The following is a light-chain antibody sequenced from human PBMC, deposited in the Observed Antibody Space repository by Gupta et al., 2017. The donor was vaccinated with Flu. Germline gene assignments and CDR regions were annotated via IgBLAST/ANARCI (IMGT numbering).Light chain of an antibody. V-gene: IGKV3-15*01. Sequence: EIVMTQSPATLSVSPGERATLSCRASQSVSSNLAWYQQKPGQAPRLLIYGASTRATGIPARFSGSGSGTEFTLTISSLQSEDFAADYCQQYNNWPLYSFGQGTKLEIK. CDR1: QSVSSN. CDR3: QQYNNWPLYS. J-gene: IGKJ2*03. CDR2: GAS.